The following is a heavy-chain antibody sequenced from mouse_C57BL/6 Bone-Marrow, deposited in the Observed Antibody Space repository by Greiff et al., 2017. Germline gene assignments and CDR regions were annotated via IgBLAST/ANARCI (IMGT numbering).Heavy chain of an antibody. D-gene: IGHD4-1*01. CDR2: IDPSASYT. V-gene: IGHV1-50*01. CDR3: ARHWVYAMDY. J-gene: IGHJ4*01. CDR1: GYTFTSYW. Sequence: VQLQQPGAELVKPGASVKLSCKASGYTFTSYWMQWVKQRPGQGLEWIGEIDPSASYTNYNQKFKGKATLTVDTSSSTAYMQLSSLTSEDSAVYYCARHWVYAMDYWGQGTSVTVSS.